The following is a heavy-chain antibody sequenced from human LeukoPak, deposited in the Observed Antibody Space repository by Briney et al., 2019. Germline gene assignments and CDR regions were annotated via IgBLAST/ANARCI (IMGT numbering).Heavy chain of an antibody. J-gene: IGHJ6*02. D-gene: IGHD2-2*01. CDR3: ARPHCSSTSCYGYGMDV. CDR1: GFTFSNYE. CDR2: ISSSSSTI. Sequence: PGGSLRLSCAASGFTFSNYEMNWVRQAPGKGLEWVSYISSSSSTIYYADSVKGRFSISRDNAKNSLYLQMNSLGAEDTAVYYCARPHCSSTSCYGYGMDVWGQGTTVTVSS. V-gene: IGHV3-48*03.